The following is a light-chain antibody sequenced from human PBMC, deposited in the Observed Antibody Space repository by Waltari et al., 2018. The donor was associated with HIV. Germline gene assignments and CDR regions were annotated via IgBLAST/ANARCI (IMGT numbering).Light chain of an antibody. J-gene: IGLJ3*02. CDR1: SGHSSYA. V-gene: IGLV4-69*01. Sequence: QLVLTQSPSASASLGASDKLTCTLSSGHSSYAIAWHQQQPEKGPRYLMKFNRDGSHSKGDGIPDRFSGSSSGAERYLTISSLQSEDEADYYCQTWGTLNLVFGGGTKLTVL. CDR3: QTWGTLNLV. CDR2: FNRDGSH.